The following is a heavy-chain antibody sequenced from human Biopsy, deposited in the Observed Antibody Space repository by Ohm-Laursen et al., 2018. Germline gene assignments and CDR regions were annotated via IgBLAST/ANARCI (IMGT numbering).Heavy chain of an antibody. Sequence: SVKVSCKVSGYTLTELSIHWVRQTGGKGLEWMGGFDREERKTVYAEKFQGRVTMTEDTSTDTVYMEVTSLRSDDTAVYYCATGPYYDTRFYYNVRPFDFWGQETLVTVSS. V-gene: IGHV1-24*01. CDR3: ATGPYYDTRFYYNVRPFDF. CDR2: FDREERKT. D-gene: IGHD3-10*01. J-gene: IGHJ4*02. CDR1: GYTLTELS.